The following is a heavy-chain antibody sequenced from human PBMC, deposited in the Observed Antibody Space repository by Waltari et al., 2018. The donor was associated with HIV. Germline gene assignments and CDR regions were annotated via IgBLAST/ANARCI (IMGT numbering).Heavy chain of an antibody. V-gene: IGHV3-30*02. Sequence: QVQLVESGGGVVQPGRSLRLSCAASGFTFTMYGMHWVRQAPGRGLEWVAIIRYDGNKRYYADSVKGRFTISRDNSNNTVYLHLNNLRAEDTAMYYCAQDSLNSVYLIDFWGQGTLVTVSS. CDR2: IRYDGNKR. J-gene: IGHJ4*02. CDR1: GFTFTMYG. CDR3: AQDSLNSVYLIDF. D-gene: IGHD3-16*01.